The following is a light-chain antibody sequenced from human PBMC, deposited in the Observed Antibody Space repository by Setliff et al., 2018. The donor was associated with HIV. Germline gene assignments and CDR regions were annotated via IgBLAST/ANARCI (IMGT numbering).Light chain of an antibody. Sequence: DIQMTPSPSSLAASLGDKVTITCRASQSVTSYLNWYRQKPGKVPQLLIYSASSLQSGVPSRFSGSGSGTEFTLTISSLQTEDFATYYCQQSYSTPFTFGPGTKVDIK. CDR2: SAS. CDR3: QQSYSTPFT. CDR1: QSVTSY. J-gene: IGKJ3*01. V-gene: IGKV1-39*01.